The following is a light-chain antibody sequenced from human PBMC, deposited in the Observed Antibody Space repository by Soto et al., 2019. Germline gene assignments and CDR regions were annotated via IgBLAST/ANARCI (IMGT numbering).Light chain of an antibody. CDR2: GAS. CDR1: QSVRSTY. Sequence: EIVLTQSPGTLSLSPGDRATLSCGASQSVRSTYLAWYQQKPGQAPRLLIYGASSRATGIPDRFSGSGSGTDFTLTISRLEPEDFAVYYCQQDGNSPLTFGGGTKVEIK. J-gene: IGKJ4*01. V-gene: IGKV3-20*01. CDR3: QQDGNSPLT.